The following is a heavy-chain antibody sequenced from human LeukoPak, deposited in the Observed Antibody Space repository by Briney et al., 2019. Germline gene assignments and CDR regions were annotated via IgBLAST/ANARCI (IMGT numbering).Heavy chain of an antibody. D-gene: IGHD5-12*01. Sequence: GGSLRLSCAASGFTFSSYSMNWVRQAPGKGLEWVSSISSSSSYIYYADSVKGRFTISRDNAKNSLYLQMNSLRAENTAVYYCARVSGYDTAPFDYWGQGTLVTVSS. V-gene: IGHV3-21*01. J-gene: IGHJ4*02. CDR2: ISSSSSYI. CDR1: GFTFSSYS. CDR3: ARVSGYDTAPFDY.